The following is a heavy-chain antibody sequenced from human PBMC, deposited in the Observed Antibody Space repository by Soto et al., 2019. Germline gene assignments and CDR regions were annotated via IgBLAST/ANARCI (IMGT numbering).Heavy chain of an antibody. J-gene: IGHJ4*02. D-gene: IGHD4-17*01. CDR3: AKEFLHGDYSQVFDY. V-gene: IGHV3-23*01. CDR1: GFTFSSYA. Sequence: EVQVLESGGGLVQPGGSLRLSCAASGFTFSSYAMTWVRQAPGKGLEWVSAISGSGGSTYYADSVKGRFTISRDNSKNTLYLQMNSLRAEDTAVYYCAKEFLHGDYSQVFDYWGQGTLVTVSS. CDR2: ISGSGGST.